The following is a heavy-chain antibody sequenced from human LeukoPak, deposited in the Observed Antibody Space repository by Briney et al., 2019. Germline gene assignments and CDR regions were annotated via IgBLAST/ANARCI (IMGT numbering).Heavy chain of an antibody. J-gene: IGHJ4*02. CDR1: GGSISSYY. V-gene: IGHV4-59*01. D-gene: IGHD4-23*01. Sequence: SETLTLTCTVSGGSISSYYWSWIRQPPGKGLEWIGYIYYSGSTNYNPSLKSRVTISVDTSKNQFSLKLSSVTAADTAVYYCARRDPRTVAFDYWGQGTLVTVSS. CDR2: IYYSGST. CDR3: ARRDPRTVAFDY.